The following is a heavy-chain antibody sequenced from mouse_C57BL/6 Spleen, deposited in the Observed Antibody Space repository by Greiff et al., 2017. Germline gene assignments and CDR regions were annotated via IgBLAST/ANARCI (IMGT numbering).Heavy chain of an antibody. CDR2: INPYNGGT. Sequence: EVQRVESGPVLVKPGASVKMSCKASGYTFTDYYMNWVKQSHGKSLEWIGVINPYNGGTSYNQKFKGKATLTVDKSSSTAYMELNSLTSEDSAVYYCARGYYSNFYAMDYWGQGTSVTVSS. V-gene: IGHV1-19*01. CDR3: ARGYYSNFYAMDY. D-gene: IGHD2-5*01. J-gene: IGHJ4*01. CDR1: GYTFTDYY.